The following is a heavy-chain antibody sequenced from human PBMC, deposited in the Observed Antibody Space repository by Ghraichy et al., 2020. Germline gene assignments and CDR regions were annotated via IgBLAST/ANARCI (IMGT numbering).Heavy chain of an antibody. V-gene: IGHV4-4*02. Sequence: GSLRLSCAVSGGSISSGNWWSWVRQPPGKGLEWIGEIYHSGNTNYNPSLKSRVTISVDKSKNQFSLKLNSVTAADTAVYYCASVDWYGSGSYYKDYWGQGMLVTVSS. J-gene: IGHJ4*02. CDR2: IYHSGNT. D-gene: IGHD3-10*01. CDR3: ASVDWYGSGSYYKDY. CDR1: GGSISSGNW.